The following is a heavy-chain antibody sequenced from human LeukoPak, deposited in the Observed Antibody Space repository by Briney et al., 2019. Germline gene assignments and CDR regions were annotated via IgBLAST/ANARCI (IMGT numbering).Heavy chain of an antibody. CDR2: ISAYNSNT. CDR1: GYTFTIYG. Sequence: ASVTVSFTASGYTFTIYGISWVRHAPGQGLGLVGWISAYNSNTNYAQKLQGRVTMTTDTSTSTAYMELRSLRSDDTAVYHCATDTLKYLEWYPYGMDVWGQGTTVTVCS. J-gene: IGHJ6*02. CDR3: ATDTLKYLEWYPYGMDV. D-gene: IGHD3-3*01. V-gene: IGHV1-18*01.